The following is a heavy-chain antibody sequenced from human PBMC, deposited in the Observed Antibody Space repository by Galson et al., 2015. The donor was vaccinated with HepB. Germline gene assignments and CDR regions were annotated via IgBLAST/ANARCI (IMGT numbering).Heavy chain of an antibody. Sequence: SLRLSCAASGFTFSSYGMHWVRQAPGKGLEWVAVISYDGSNKYYADSVKGRFTISRDNSKNTLYLQMNSLRAEDTAVYYCAKDQDSSSWFFPSLMDVWGKGTTVTVSS. CDR3: AKDQDSSSWFFPSLMDV. V-gene: IGHV3-30*18. CDR1: GFTFSSYG. D-gene: IGHD6-13*01. CDR2: ISYDGSNK. J-gene: IGHJ6*03.